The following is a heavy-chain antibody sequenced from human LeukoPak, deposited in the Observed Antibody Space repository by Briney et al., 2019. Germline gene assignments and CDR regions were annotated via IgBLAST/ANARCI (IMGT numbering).Heavy chain of an antibody. J-gene: IGHJ5*02. CDR1: GFTFRSFG. CDR2: IRYDDSVK. V-gene: IGHV3-30*02. Sequence: PGGSLRLSCETSGFTFRSFGMYWVRQAPDKGLEWVAFIRYDDSVKSYAHSVKGRFTISRDSIKDTLYLQMNGLRPEDTAVYYCSRYPAEESWGQGSLVIVSS. D-gene: IGHD3-9*01. CDR3: SRYPAEES.